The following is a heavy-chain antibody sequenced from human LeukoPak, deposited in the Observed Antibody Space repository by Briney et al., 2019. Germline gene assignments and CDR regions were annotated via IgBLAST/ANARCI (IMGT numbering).Heavy chain of an antibody. V-gene: IGHV1-46*01. Sequence: ASVKVSCKTSGYTFTSYYMHWVRQAPGQGLEWMGIINPSGGRTSYAQKFQGRVTITADKSTSTAYMELSSLRSEDTAVYYCARAFSSGYYVFDYWGQGTLVTVSS. CDR1: GYTFTSYY. CDR3: ARAFSSGYYVFDY. D-gene: IGHD3-22*01. CDR2: INPSGGRT. J-gene: IGHJ4*02.